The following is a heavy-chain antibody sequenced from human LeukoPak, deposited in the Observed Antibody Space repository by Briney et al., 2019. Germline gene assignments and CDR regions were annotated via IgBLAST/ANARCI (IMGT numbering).Heavy chain of an antibody. D-gene: IGHD5-18*01. J-gene: IGHJ4*02. V-gene: IGHV4-31*03. CDR2: IYYSGST. CDR1: GGSISSGGYY. CDR3: AGGYSYGWTTFDY. Sequence: KASETLSLTCTVSGGSISSGGYYWSWIRQHPGKGLEWIGYIYYSGSTYYNPSLKSRFTISVDTSKNQFSLKLSSVTAADTAVYYCAGGYSYGWTTFDYWGQGTLVTVSS.